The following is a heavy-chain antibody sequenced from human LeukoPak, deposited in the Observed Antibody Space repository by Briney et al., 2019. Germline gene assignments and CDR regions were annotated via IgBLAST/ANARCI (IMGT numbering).Heavy chain of an antibody. V-gene: IGHV1-2*02. CDR1: GYTFTGYY. CDR3: ARADSIVWFGELSFDP. Sequence: GASVKVSCEASGYTFTGYYMHWVRQAPGQGLEWMGWINPNSGGTNYAQKFQGRVTMTRDTSISTAYMELSRLRSDDTAVYYCARADSIVWFGELSFDPWGQGTLVTVSS. CDR2: INPNSGGT. D-gene: IGHD3-10*01. J-gene: IGHJ5*02.